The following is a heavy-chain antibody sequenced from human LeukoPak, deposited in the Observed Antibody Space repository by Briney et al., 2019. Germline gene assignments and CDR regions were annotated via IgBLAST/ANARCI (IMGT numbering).Heavy chain of an antibody. Sequence: ASVKVSCKASGYTFTSYGISWVRHAPGQGLEWMGWISSYNDNTNYAQKLQGRVTITTDTSMSTAYMELRSLRADDTAVYYCARKAMVFSEFDYWGQGTLVTVSS. V-gene: IGHV1-18*01. CDR3: ARKAMVFSEFDY. CDR2: ISSYNDNT. D-gene: IGHD5-18*01. CDR1: GYTFTSYG. J-gene: IGHJ4*02.